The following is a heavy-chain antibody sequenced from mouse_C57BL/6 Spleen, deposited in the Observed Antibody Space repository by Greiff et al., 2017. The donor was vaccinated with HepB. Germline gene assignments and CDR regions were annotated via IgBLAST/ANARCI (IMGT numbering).Heavy chain of an antibody. CDR3: ARLHPLPDFCFDY. D-gene: IGHD5-5*01. Sequence: QVQLKQSGAELVKPGASVKISCKASGYAFSSYWMNWVKQRPGKGLEWIGQIYPGDGDTNYNGKFKGKATLTADKSSSTAYMQLSSLTSEDSAVYFCARLHPLPDFCFDYWGQGTTLTVSS. CDR2: IYPGDGDT. CDR1: GYAFSSYW. J-gene: IGHJ2*01. V-gene: IGHV1-80*01.